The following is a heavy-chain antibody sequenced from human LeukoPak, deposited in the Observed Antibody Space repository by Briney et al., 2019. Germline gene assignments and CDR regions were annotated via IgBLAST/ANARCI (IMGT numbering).Heavy chain of an antibody. CDR2: IYYTGTT. V-gene: IGHV4-59*08. CDR1: AGSISSYY. CDR3: ATSVGTTGTT. D-gene: IGHD1-1*01. J-gene: IGHJ4*02. Sequence: SETLSHTCTVSAGSISSYYWNWLRQSPGKGLEWIGYIYYTGTTKYNPSLTSRVTISIDTSKNQFSLKLSSVTAADTAVYYCATSVGTTGTTWGQGTLVIVSS.